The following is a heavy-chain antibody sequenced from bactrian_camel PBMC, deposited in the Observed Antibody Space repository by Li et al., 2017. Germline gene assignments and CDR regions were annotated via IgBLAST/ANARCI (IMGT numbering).Heavy chain of an antibody. CDR2: ISGGGSIT. Sequence: HVQLVESGGGSVQAGGSLRLSCAASGYTYNRNCMAWFRQAPGKEREGVAVISGGGSITSYADSVKGRFTISRDNAENTLYLQLNSLKTEDTATYYCADYNYGVAWASNYWGQGTQVTVS. D-gene: IGHD1*01. V-gene: IGHV3S1*01. J-gene: IGHJ4*01. CDR1: GYTYNRNC. CDR3: ADYNYGVAWASNY.